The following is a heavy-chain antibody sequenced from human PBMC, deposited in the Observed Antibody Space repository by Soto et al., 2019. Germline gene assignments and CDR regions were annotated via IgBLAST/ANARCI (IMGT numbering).Heavy chain of an antibody. V-gene: IGHV1-69*13. D-gene: IGHD5-12*01. CDR3: AREGSGYNF. CDR1: GGTFSSFG. CDR2: IIPVFGRP. Sequence: SVKVSCKASGGTFSSFGITWVRQAPGQGLEWMGGIIPVFGRPNYAQRFRGRLTITADESTNTCYMELIDLESEDTAVYYCAREGSGYNFWGQGTQVTVSS. J-gene: IGHJ1*01.